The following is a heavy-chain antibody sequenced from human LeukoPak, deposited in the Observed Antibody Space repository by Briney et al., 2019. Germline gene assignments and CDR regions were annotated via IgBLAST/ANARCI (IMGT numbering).Heavy chain of an antibody. CDR1: GYSISSGYY. J-gene: IGHJ3*02. V-gene: IGHV4-38-2*02. CDR2: IYYSGNT. CDR3: ARTLLGVAFDI. Sequence: PSETLSLTCTVSGYSISSGYYWGWIRQPPGKGLEWIGSIYYSGNTYYNASLKSQVSISIDTSKNQFSLRLTSVTAADTAVYYCARTLLGVAFDIWGQGTMVTVSS. D-gene: IGHD1-26*01.